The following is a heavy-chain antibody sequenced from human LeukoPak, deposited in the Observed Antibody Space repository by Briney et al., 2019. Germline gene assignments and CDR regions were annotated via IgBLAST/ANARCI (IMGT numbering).Heavy chain of an antibody. CDR3: ARNPGGIGDY. CDR1: GFTLSGDY. V-gene: IGHV3-53*01. CDR2: IFGAGTT. Sequence: PGGSLRLSCAASGFTLSGDYMSWVRQAPGKGLEWVSVIFGAGTTYYADSVKGRFTISRDNSKNTLYLQMNSLRDEDTAVYYCARNPGGIGDYWGQGTLVTVSS. D-gene: IGHD4-23*01. J-gene: IGHJ4*02.